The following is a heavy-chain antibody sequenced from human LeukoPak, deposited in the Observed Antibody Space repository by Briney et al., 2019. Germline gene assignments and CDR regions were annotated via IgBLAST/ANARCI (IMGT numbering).Heavy chain of an antibody. V-gene: IGHV3-23*01. Sequence: HTGGSLRLSCAASGFTFSSYFMAWVRQAPGKGLEWVSSISNTGYSSYYADSVKGRFTISRDNSKSTLYLQMNSLRAEDTAVYYCARERYGDFGFDHWGQGTLVTASS. D-gene: IGHD4-17*01. J-gene: IGHJ4*02. CDR1: GFTFSSYF. CDR3: ARERYGDFGFDH. CDR2: ISNTGYSS.